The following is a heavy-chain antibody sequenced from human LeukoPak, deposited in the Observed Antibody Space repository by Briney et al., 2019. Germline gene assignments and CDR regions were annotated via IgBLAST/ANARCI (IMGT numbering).Heavy chain of an antibody. D-gene: IGHD3-22*01. CDR2: IYYSGST. CDR3: ARDPGYYYDSSGYPFDY. J-gene: IGHJ4*02. Sequence: PSETLSLTCTVSGGAISNNIYYWGWIRQPPGKGLEWIGSIYYSGSTYYNPSLKSRVTISVDTSKNQFSLKLSSVTAADTAVYYCARDPGYYYDSSGYPFDYWGQGTLVTVSS. V-gene: IGHV4-39*07. CDR1: GGAISNNIYY.